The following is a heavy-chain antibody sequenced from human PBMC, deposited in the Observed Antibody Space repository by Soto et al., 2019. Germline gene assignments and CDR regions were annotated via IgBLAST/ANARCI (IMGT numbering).Heavy chain of an antibody. CDR1: GGSFSGYY. D-gene: IGHD3-10*01. CDR2: INDSGST. V-gene: IGHV4-34*01. Sequence: QVQLQQWGAGLLKPSETLSLTCAVYGGSFSGYYWSWIRQTPGKGLEWIGEINDSGSTNNNPSLTCRVTIEVDTPNTRFSLKVSSVTAADTAVYYCARGLVLWFGELSRRGGYFYYMHGWGNATKVTVYS. CDR3: ARGLVLWFGELSRRGGYFYYMHG. J-gene: IGHJ6*03.